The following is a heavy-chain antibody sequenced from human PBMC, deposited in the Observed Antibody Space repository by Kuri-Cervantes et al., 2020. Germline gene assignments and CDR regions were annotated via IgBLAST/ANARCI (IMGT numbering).Heavy chain of an antibody. CDR2: IFGSGRRT. Sequence: GGSLRLSCSASGFTFSIYAMSWVRQAPGKGLEWVSAIFGSGRRTFYADSVKGRFTISRDNGKNSLYLQMNSLRAEDTAVYYCARDRDSASFDIWGQGTMVTVSS. CDR3: ARDRDSASFDI. V-gene: IGHV3-23*01. J-gene: IGHJ3*02. CDR1: GFTFSIYA.